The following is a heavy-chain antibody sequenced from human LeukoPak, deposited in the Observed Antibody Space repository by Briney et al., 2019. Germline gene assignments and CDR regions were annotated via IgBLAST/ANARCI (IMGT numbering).Heavy chain of an antibody. Sequence: GGSLRLSCAASGFTFSSYGMHWVRQAPGKGLEWVAFIRYDGSNKYYADSVKGRFTISRDNSKNTLYLQMNSLRAEDTAVYYCAKDRGAWYYDILTGYSGGFDYWGQGTLVTVSS. CDR3: AKDRGAWYYDILTGYSGGFDY. J-gene: IGHJ4*02. CDR2: IRYDGSNK. D-gene: IGHD3-9*01. V-gene: IGHV3-30*02. CDR1: GFTFSSYG.